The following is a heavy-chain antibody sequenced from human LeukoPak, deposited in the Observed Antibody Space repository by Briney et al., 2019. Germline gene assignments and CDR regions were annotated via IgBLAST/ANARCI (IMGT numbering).Heavy chain of an antibody. D-gene: IGHD6-13*01. Sequence: PSETLSLTCAVYGGSFSGYYWSWIRQPPGKGLEWIEEINHSGSTNYNPSLKSRVTISVDTSKNQFSLKLSSVTAADTAVYYCARLHSSSWYYGWFDPWGQGTLVTVSS. J-gene: IGHJ5*02. V-gene: IGHV4-34*01. CDR2: INHSGST. CDR1: GGSFSGYY. CDR3: ARLHSSSWYYGWFDP.